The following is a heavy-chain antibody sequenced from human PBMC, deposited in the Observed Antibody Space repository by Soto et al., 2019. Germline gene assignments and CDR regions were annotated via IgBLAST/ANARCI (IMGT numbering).Heavy chain of an antibody. CDR2: MNPNSGNT. J-gene: IGHJ5*02. D-gene: IGHD2-15*01. Sequence: GASVKVSCKASGYTFTSYDINWVRQATGQGLEWMGWMNPNSGNTGYAQKFQGRVTMTRNTSISTAYMELSSLRSEDTAVYYCARGLGYCSGGSCYFLDPWGQGTLVTVSS. CDR1: GYTFTSYD. CDR3: ARGLGYCSGGSCYFLDP. V-gene: IGHV1-8*01.